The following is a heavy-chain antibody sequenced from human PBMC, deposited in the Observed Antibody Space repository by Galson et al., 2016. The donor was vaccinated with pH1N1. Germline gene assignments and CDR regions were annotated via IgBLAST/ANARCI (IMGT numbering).Heavy chain of an antibody. J-gene: IGHJ4*02. Sequence: SLRLSCAASGFTFSDYCMTWIRQAPGKGLDWVSHICSSGSNIFYADSVEGRVTISRDDARNTLFLQMDSLRVEDTAVYYCARERAFGGVIEYWGQGTLVTVSS. V-gene: IGHV3-11*04. CDR2: ICSSGSNI. CDR3: ARERAFGGVIEY. CDR1: GFTFSDYC. D-gene: IGHD3-16*01.